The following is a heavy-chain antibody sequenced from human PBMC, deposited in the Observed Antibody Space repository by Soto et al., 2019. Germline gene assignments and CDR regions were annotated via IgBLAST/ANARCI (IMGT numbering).Heavy chain of an antibody. J-gene: IGHJ4*02. Sequence: GGSLRLSCAASGFTFSSYSMNWVRQAPGKGLEWVSSISSSSGYIYYADSVKGRFTISRDNAKNSLFLLMNSLRGEDTAVYYCVRGAVGASQNWGQGTLVTVSS. CDR2: ISSSSGYI. V-gene: IGHV3-21*01. CDR1: GFTFSSYS. CDR3: VRGAVGASQN. D-gene: IGHD3-10*01.